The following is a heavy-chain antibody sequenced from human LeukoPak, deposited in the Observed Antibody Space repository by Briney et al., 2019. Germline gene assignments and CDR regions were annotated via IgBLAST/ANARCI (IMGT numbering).Heavy chain of an antibody. V-gene: IGHV1-69*13. CDR3: ARESRYSSGWYG. CDR1: GGTFSSYA. Sequence: GASVKVSCKASGGTFSSYAISWVRQAPGQGLEWMGGIIPIFGTADYAQKFQGRVTVTADESTSTAYMELSSLRSEDTAVYYCARESRYSSGWYGWGQGTLVTVSS. J-gene: IGHJ4*02. D-gene: IGHD6-19*01. CDR2: IIPIFGTA.